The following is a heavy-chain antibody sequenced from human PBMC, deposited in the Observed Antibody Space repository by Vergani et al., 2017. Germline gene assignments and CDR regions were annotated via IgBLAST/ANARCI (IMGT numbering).Heavy chain of an antibody. D-gene: IGHD3-16*01. CDR1: GFTFSSYA. CDR3: ATPVGY. J-gene: IGHJ4*02. V-gene: IGHV3-30*04. CDR2: ISYDGSNK. Sequence: VQLLESGGGLVQPGGSLRLSCAASGFTFSSYAMHWVRQAPGKGLEWVAVISYDGSNKYYADSVKGRFTISRDNSKNTLYLQMNSLRAEDTAVYYCATPVGYWGQGTLVTVSS.